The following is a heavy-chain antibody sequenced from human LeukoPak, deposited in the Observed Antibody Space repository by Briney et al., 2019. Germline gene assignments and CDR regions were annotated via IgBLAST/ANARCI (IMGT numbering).Heavy chain of an antibody. V-gene: IGHV1-8*01. J-gene: IGHJ3*02. CDR1: GYTFTSYD. CDR3: ARELTYYYDSSGYYSDHDAFDI. CDR2: MNPNSGNT. D-gene: IGHD3-22*01. Sequence: ASVKVSCKASGYTFTSYDINWVRQATGQGLEWMGWMNPNSGNTGYAQKFQGGVTMTRNTSISTAYMELSSLRSEDTAVYYCARELTYYYDSSGYYSDHDAFDIWGQGTMVTVSS.